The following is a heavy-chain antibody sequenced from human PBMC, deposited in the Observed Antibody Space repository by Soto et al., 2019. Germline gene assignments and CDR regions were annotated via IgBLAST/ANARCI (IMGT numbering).Heavy chain of an antibody. D-gene: IGHD2-2*01. CDR3: ARVSREVVPAAIDY. CDR2: INSDGSST. Sequence: EVQLVESGGGLVQPGGSLRLYCAASGFTFSSYWIHWVRQAPGKGLVWVSRINSDGSSTTYADSVKGRFTISRDNAKNTLYLQMTSLRVEDTAVYYCARVSREVVPAAIDYWGQGTLVTVSS. CDR1: GFTFSSYW. V-gene: IGHV3-74*01. J-gene: IGHJ4*02.